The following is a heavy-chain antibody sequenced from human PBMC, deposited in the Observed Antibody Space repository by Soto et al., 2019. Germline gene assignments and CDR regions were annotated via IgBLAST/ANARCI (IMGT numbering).Heavy chain of an antibody. V-gene: IGHV4-39*01. D-gene: IGHD3-9*01. CDR1: GDSITTNSYF. CDR3: ARHFSVDHFDY. CDR2: IYYSGST. J-gene: IGHJ4*02. Sequence: SETLSLTCTVSGDSITTNSYFWAWIRQPPGKGLEWIGSIYYSGSTYHNPSLKSRVTISVDRSNNQFSLKLTSVTAAGTAVYYCARHFSVDHFDYWGQGALVTVSS.